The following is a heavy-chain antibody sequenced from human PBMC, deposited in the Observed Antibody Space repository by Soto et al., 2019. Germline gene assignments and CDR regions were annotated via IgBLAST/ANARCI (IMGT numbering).Heavy chain of an antibody. Sequence: QVPLVESGGGVVQPGRSLRLSCAAAAFAFSSFDMHWVRQAPGKGLEWVASISYDGRNKYYADSVKGRFTISRDNSKNTLYVQMSSLRGDDTAVYYCARGLAGGLDVWGQGTTVTVSS. D-gene: IGHD2-21*01. J-gene: IGHJ6*02. CDR3: ARGLAGGLDV. CDR1: AFAFSSFD. V-gene: IGHV3-30*03. CDR2: ISYDGRNK.